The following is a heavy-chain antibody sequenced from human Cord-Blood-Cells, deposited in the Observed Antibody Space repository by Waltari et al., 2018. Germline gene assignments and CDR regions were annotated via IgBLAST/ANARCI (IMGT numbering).Heavy chain of an antibody. D-gene: IGHD3-22*01. CDR2: IWYDGSNK. Sequence: QVQLVESGGGVVQPGRSLRLSCAASGFTFSSYGMHWFRQAPGKGLEWVAVIWYDGSNKYYAESVKGRFTISRDNSKNTLYLQMNSLRAEDTAVYYCARGVSGYYYDSSGDYWGQGTLVTVSS. V-gene: IGHV3-33*01. CDR1: GFTFSSYG. J-gene: IGHJ4*02. CDR3: ARGVSGYYYDSSGDY.